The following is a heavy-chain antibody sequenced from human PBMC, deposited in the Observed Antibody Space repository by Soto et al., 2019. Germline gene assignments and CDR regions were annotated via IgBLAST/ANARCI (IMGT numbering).Heavy chain of an antibody. CDR3: ARGGTWFDP. CDR2: IDQDGGEK. Sequence: EVQLVESGGGLVQPGGSLRLSCAASGFTFSNYWMAWVRQAPGKGLEWVANIDQDGGEKYYVDSVKGRFTISRDNAKNSLYLHMNSLRAEDTAVYYCARGGTWFDPWGQGTLVTVSS. V-gene: IGHV3-7*05. D-gene: IGHD1-7*01. CDR1: GFTFSNYW. J-gene: IGHJ5*02.